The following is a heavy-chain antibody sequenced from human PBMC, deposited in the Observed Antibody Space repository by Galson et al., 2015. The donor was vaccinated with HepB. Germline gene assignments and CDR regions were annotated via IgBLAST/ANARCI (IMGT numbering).Heavy chain of an antibody. Sequence: SLRLSCAASGFTFSNAWMNWVRQAPGKGLEWVGRIKSKTDGGTTDYAAPVKGRFTISRDDSKNTLYLQMNSLKTEDTAVYYCTTDFFSSDYDSTLGFDYWGQGTLVTVSS. CDR1: GFTFSNAW. V-gene: IGHV3-15*07. D-gene: IGHD3-22*01. CDR2: IKSKTDGGTT. CDR3: TTDFFSSDYDSTLGFDY. J-gene: IGHJ4*02.